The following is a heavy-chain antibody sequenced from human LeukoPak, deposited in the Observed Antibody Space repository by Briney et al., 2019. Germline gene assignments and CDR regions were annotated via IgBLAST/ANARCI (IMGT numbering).Heavy chain of an antibody. CDR2: ISAYNGNT. J-gene: IGHJ5*02. CDR1: GCTFTSYG. D-gene: IGHD5-12*01. V-gene: IGHV1-18*01. CDR3: ARQEGVWWLGRFDP. Sequence: ASVKVSCKASGCTFTSYGISWVRQAPGQGLEWMGWISAYNGNTNYAQKLQGRVTMTTDTSTSTAYMELRSLRSDDTAVYYCARQEGVWWLGRFDPWGQGTLVTVSS.